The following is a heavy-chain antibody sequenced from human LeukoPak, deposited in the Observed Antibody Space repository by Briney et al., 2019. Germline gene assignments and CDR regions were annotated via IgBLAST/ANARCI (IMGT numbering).Heavy chain of an antibody. D-gene: IGHD2-2*01. CDR1: GGSISSSNYF. CDR2: IYYSGST. CDR3: ARDSCSSTSCRRKFDN. Sequence: SETLSLTCTVSGGSISSSNYFWGWIRQSPGKGLEWIGSIYYSGSTYYNPSLKSRVTISVETSRIQFSLKLSSVTAADSAVYYCARDSCSSTSCRRKFDNWGQGTLVTVSS. J-gene: IGHJ4*02. V-gene: IGHV4-39*07.